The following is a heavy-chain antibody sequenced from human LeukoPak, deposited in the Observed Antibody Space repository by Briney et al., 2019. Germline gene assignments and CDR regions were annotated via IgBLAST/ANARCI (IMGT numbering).Heavy chain of an antibody. Sequence: PSETLSLTCTVSGGSISNSDYYWGWIRQTPGKGLEWIGCIFYSRSTYYNPSLKSRVTISIDTSKNQFSLKLTSMTAADTAVFYCARERWRPDSCNWYPDYWGQGTLVTVSS. CDR1: GGSISNSDYY. J-gene: IGHJ4*02. CDR2: IFYSRST. CDR3: ARERWRPDSCNWYPDY. V-gene: IGHV4-39*07. D-gene: IGHD6-13*01.